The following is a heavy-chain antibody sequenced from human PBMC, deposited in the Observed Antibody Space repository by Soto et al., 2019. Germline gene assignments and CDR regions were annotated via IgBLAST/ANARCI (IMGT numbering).Heavy chain of an antibody. CDR1: GFSFSSQS. CDR2: ISGSSSAV. D-gene: IGHD3-3*01. V-gene: IGHV3-48*01. Sequence: GGSLRLSCEASGFSFSSQSMIWVRQAPGKGLEWVSYISGSSSAVYYADSVKGRFTISRDNAKNTLFLQMNSLRAEDTAVYYCARDPGYDFWSGYYPWGQGTLVTVSS. CDR3: ARDPGYDFWSGYYP. J-gene: IGHJ5*02.